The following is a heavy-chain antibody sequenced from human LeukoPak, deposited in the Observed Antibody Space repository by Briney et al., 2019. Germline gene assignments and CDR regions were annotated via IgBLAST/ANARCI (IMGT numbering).Heavy chain of an antibody. D-gene: IGHD4-23*01. CDR1: GFTFSSYS. CDR2: ISSSSSTI. Sequence: PGGSLRLSCAASGFTFSSYSMTWVRQAPGKGLEWVSYISSSSSTIHYADSVKGRFTISRDNAKNSLYLQMNSLRAEDTAMYYCARAYGGNWDWGQGTLVTVSS. V-gene: IGHV3-48*01. CDR3: ARAYGGNWD. J-gene: IGHJ4*02.